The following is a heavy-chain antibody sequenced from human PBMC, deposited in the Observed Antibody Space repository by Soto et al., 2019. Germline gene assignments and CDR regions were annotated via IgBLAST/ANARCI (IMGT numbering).Heavy chain of an antibody. CDR3: ARDRGYCISRTCYVSPDGKYYLYGMDV. CDR1: GFSFRNYG. D-gene: IGHD2-2*01. V-gene: IGHV3-33*01. J-gene: IGHJ6*02. CDR2: IWYDGSKK. Sequence: QVHLVESGGGVVQPGRSLRVSCAASGFSFRNYGMHWVRQAPGKGLEWVAGIWYDGSKKYYGRSVEGRFTISRDNSKNTLSLQMNNLRAEDTAVYYCARDRGYCISRTCYVSPDGKYYLYGMDVWGQWTAVTV.